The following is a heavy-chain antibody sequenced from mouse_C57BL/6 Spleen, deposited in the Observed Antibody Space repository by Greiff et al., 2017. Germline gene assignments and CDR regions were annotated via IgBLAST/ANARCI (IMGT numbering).Heavy chain of an antibody. CDR1: GYTFTSYG. V-gene: IGHV1-81*01. D-gene: IGHD1-1*01. CDR2: IYPRSGNT. Sequence: VQLQQSGAELARPGASVKLSCKASGYTFTSYGISWVKQRTGQGLEWIGEIYPRSGNTYYNEKFKGKATLTADKSSSTAYMELRSLTSEDSAVYFCARKSIYYYGSSEDYFDYWGQGTTLTVSS. J-gene: IGHJ2*01. CDR3: ARKSIYYYGSSEDYFDY.